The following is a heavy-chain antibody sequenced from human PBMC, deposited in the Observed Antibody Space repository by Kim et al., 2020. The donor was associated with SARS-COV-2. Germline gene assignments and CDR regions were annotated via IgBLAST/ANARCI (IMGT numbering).Heavy chain of an antibody. Sequence: KGRFTISKDKSKNTLYLQMNSLRAEDTAVYYCAKTGSDYYDSSGYYYFDYWGQGTLVTVSS. CDR3: AKTGSDYYDSSGYYYFDY. D-gene: IGHD3-22*01. J-gene: IGHJ4*02. V-gene: IGHV3-23*03.